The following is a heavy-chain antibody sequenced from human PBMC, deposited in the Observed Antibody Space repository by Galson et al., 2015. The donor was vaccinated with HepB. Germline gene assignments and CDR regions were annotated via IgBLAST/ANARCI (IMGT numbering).Heavy chain of an antibody. V-gene: IGHV4-34*01. D-gene: IGHD3-16*02. CDR2: INHSGST. J-gene: IGHJ4*02. Sequence: LSLTCAVYGGSFSGYYWSWIRQPPGKGLEWIGEINHSGSTNYNPSLKSRVTISVDTSKNQFSLKLSSVTAADTAVYYCARGRRITFGGVIVGDYWGQGTLVTVSS. CDR3: ARGRRITFGGVIVGDY. CDR1: GGSFSGYY.